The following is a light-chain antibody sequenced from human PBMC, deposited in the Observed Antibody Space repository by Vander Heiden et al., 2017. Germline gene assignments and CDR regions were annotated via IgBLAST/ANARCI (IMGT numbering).Light chain of an antibody. CDR1: QGITSA. CDR2: DAT. CDR3: QQFSSYPRT. J-gene: IGKJ2*01. Sequence: AIQLTQSPSSLSASVGDRVTITCRASQGITSALAWYQQKPGKAPELLIYDATSLETGVPLRFSGSGSGTDFTLTISSLQPEDAATYFCQQFSSYPRTFGQGTKLEIK. V-gene: IGKV1-13*02.